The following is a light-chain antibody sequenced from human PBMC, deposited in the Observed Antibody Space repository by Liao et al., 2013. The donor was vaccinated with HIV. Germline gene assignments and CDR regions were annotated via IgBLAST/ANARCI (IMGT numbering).Light chain of an antibody. CDR1: NIGSKS. CDR3: QVWDDNIRGVV. CDR2: YDT. Sequence: SFVLTQPPSVSVAPGKTASITCGGSNIGSKSVHWYQQKPGQAPVLVIYYDTERPSGVPERFSGSNSGHTATLTISRVEAGDEADYYCQVWDDNIRGVVFGGGTKLTVL. V-gene: IGLV3-21*04. J-gene: IGLJ2*01.